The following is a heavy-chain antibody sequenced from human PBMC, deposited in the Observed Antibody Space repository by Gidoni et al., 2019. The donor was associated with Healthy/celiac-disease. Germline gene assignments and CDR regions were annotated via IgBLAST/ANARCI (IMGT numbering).Heavy chain of an antibody. V-gene: IGHV1-58*01. CDR3: AAIPWFGELLHFDI. CDR2: IVVGSGNT. CDR1: GFTFTSSA. D-gene: IGHD3-10*01. J-gene: IGHJ3*02. Sequence: QMQLVQSGPEVKKPGTSVKVSCKASGFTFTSSAVQWVRQARGQRLEWIGWIVVGSGNTNYAQKFQERVTITRDMSTSTAYMELSSLRSEDTAVYYCAAIPWFGELLHFDIWGQGTMVTVSS.